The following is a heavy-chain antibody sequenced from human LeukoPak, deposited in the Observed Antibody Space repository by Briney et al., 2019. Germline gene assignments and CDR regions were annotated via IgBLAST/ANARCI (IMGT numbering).Heavy chain of an antibody. CDR3: ARGPETPYYYDSTDYYYYYMDV. Sequence: GASVKVSCKASGYTFTSYDINWVRQATGQGLEWMGWMNPNSGNTGYAQKFQGRVTMTRNTSISTAYKELSSLRSEDTAVYYCARGPETPYYYDSTDYYYYYMDVWGKGTPVTVSS. CDR2: MNPNSGNT. D-gene: IGHD3-22*01. CDR1: GYTFTSYD. V-gene: IGHV1-8*01. J-gene: IGHJ6*03.